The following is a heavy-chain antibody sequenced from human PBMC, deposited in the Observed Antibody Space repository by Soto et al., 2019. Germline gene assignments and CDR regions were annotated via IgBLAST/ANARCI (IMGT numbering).Heavy chain of an antibody. CDR3: SKGGRQWLVTSDFNY. J-gene: IGHJ4*02. V-gene: IGHV3-30*18. CDR1: GFTFSDYA. CDR2: VSHDGRNT. D-gene: IGHD6-19*01. Sequence: VQLVESGGGVVQPGRSLRLSCAASGFTFSDYAMHWVRQAPGKGLEWVAVVSHDGRNTHYADSVKGRFTISRDSSKNTVSLEMTSLRAEDTAAYYCSKGGRQWLVTSDFNYWGQGALVTVSS.